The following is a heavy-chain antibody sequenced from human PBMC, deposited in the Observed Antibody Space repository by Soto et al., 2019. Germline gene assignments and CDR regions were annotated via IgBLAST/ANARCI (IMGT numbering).Heavy chain of an antibody. J-gene: IGHJ3*02. D-gene: IGHD3-22*01. Sequence: QVQLVQSGAEVKKPGSSVKLSCKASGGTFSSYAINWVRQAPGRGLEWMGGIIPVFGKTNYAQRFQGRVTITADESTTTAYMEVSGLRSEDTAVYYCARAGTYDYDSSGHPDAFDIWGQGTMVTVSS. CDR3: ARAGTYDYDSSGHPDAFDI. CDR2: IIPVFGKT. V-gene: IGHV1-69*01. CDR1: GGTFSSYA.